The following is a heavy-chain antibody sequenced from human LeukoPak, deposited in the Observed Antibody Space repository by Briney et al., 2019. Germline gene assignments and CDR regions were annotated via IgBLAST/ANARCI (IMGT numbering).Heavy chain of an antibody. Sequence: PGGSLRLSRAASGFTFSSYAMHWVRQAPGKGLEWVAVISYDGSNKFYADSVKGRFTISRDNSKNTLYLQMNSLRAEDTAVYYCARDRGLYYDSSGGLDYWGQGTLVTVSS. J-gene: IGHJ4*02. CDR2: ISYDGSNK. CDR1: GFTFSSYA. V-gene: IGHV3-30-3*01. CDR3: ARDRGLYYDSSGGLDY. D-gene: IGHD3-22*01.